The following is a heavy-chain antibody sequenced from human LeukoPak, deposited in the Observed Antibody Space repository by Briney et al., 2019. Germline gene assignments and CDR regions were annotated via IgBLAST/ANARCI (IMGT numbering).Heavy chain of an antibody. J-gene: IGHJ4*02. Sequence: SAETLSLTCAVSGGSVSSGGYYWSWIRQPPGKGLEWIGYISDSGSTNYNPSLKSRVIMSVDTSKNQFSLKLSSVTAADTAVYYCARTYCSTTACPFDYWGQGTLVTVSS. CDR3: ARTYCSTTACPFDY. CDR2: ISDSGST. D-gene: IGHD2-2*01. V-gene: IGHV4-61*08. CDR1: GGSVSSGGYY.